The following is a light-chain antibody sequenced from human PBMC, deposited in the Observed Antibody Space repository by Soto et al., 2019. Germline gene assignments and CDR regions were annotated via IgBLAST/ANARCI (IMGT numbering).Light chain of an antibody. Sequence: FPMTQCPSTLYESVGARVTITCRASQTISSWLAWYQQKPGKAPKLLIYKASTLKSGVPSRFSGSGSGTEFTLTISSLEPEDCAVYYCQQRSNWPRNSFGQGTRLEI. CDR3: QQRSNWPRNS. J-gene: IGKJ5*01. V-gene: IGKV1-5*03. CDR2: KAS. CDR1: QTISSW.